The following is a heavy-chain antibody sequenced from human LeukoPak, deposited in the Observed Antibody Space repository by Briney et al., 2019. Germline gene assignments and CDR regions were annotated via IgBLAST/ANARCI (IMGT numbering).Heavy chain of an antibody. D-gene: IGHD3-10*01. V-gene: IGHV3-7*01. CDR3: ARDLSPVVRASPMGY. J-gene: IGHJ4*02. CDR1: GFIFGSSW. Sequence: GGSLRLSCAASGFIFGSSWMSWVRQAPGKGLEWVASIKPDGSEKYYVDSVKGRFTISSDTSKNTLSLQMNSLRAEDTAVYYCARDLSPVVRASPMGYWGQGTLVTVSS. CDR2: IKPDGSEK.